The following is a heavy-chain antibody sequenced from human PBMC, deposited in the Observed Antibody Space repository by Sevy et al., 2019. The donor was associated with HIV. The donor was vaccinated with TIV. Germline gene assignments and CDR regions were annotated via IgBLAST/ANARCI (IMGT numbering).Heavy chain of an antibody. CDR1: GFTFSSYA. CDR2: ISYDGSNK. V-gene: IGHV3-30-3*01. Sequence: GGSLRLSCAASGFTFSSYAMHWVRQAPGKGLEWVAVISYDGSNKYYADSVKRRFTISRDNSKNTLYLQMNSLRAEDTAVYYCARDFMITFGGVTFDYWGQGTLVTVSS. J-gene: IGHJ4*02. D-gene: IGHD3-16*01. CDR3: ARDFMITFGGVTFDY.